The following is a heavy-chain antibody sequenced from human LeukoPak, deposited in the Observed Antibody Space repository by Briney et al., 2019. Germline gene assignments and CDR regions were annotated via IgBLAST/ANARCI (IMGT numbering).Heavy chain of an antibody. J-gene: IGHJ4*02. Sequence: PGGSLRLSCAASGFTFSNYAMSWVRQAPGKGLEWISTISNSAGRTYYAGSVKGRFTISRDNSKNTLYLQMNSLRAEDTAVYYCAKESSGWSKFDYWGQGTLVTVSS. CDR1: GFTFSNYA. D-gene: IGHD6-19*01. V-gene: IGHV3-23*01. CDR2: ISNSAGRT. CDR3: AKESSGWSKFDY.